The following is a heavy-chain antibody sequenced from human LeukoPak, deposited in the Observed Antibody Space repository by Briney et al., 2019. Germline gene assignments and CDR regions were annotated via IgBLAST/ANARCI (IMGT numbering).Heavy chain of an antibody. CDR1: GGSFSGYY. Sequence: SETLSLTCAVYGGSFSGYYWSWIRQPPGKGLEWIGEINHSGSTNYNPSLKSRVTISVDTSKNQFSLKLSSVTAADTAVYYCAMYYYDSSGYHVFDYWGQGTLVTVSS. D-gene: IGHD3-22*01. CDR3: AMYYYDSSGYHVFDY. CDR2: INHSGST. J-gene: IGHJ4*02. V-gene: IGHV4-34*01.